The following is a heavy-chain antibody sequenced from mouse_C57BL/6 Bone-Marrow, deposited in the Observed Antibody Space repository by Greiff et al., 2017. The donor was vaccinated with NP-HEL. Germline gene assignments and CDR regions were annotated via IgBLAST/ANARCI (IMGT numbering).Heavy chain of an antibody. CDR2: IWSGGST. V-gene: IGHV2-2*01. CDR1: GFSLTSYG. J-gene: IGHJ3*01. Sequence: VQLQQSGPGLVQPSQCLSITCKVSGFSLTSYGVHWVRQSPGKGLEWLGVIWSGGSTDYNAAFISRLSISKDNSKSQVFFKMNSLQADDTAIYYCARNLLLRPGVAYWGQGTLVTVSA. D-gene: IGHD1-1*01. CDR3: ARNLLLRPGVAY.